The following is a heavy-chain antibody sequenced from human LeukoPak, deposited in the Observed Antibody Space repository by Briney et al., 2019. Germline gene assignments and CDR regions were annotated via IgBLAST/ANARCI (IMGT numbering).Heavy chain of an antibody. CDR1: GGSFSGYY. D-gene: IGHD5-12*01. CDR3: ARGSIVATIVPFDY. V-gene: IGHV4-34*01. Sequence: SETLSLTCAVYGGSFSGYYGSWIRQPPGKGLEWIGEINHSGSTNYNPSLKSRVTISVDTSKNQFSLKLSSVTAADTAVYYCARGSIVATIVPFDYWGQGTLVTVSS. J-gene: IGHJ4*02. CDR2: INHSGST.